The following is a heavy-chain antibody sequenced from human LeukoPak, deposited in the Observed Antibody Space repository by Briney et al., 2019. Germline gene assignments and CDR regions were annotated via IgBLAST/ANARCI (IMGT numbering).Heavy chain of an antibody. CDR2: ISYDGSNK. Sequence: GGSLRLSCAASGFTFSSYAMHWVRQAPGKGLEWVAVISYDGSNKYYADSVKGRFTISRDNAKNSLYLQMNSLRAEDTAVYYCARVGSFIRWGPPPGGDHDAFDIWGQGTMVTVSS. V-gene: IGHV3-30-3*01. J-gene: IGHJ3*02. CDR3: ARVGSFIRWGPPPGGDHDAFDI. CDR1: GFTFSSYA. D-gene: IGHD3-16*01.